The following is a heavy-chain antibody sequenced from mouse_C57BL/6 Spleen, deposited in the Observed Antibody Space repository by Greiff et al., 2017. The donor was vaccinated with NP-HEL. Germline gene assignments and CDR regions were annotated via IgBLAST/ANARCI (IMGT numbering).Heavy chain of an antibody. V-gene: IGHV3-8*01. CDR2: ISYSGST. D-gene: IGHD1-1*01. Sequence: EVQLQQSGPGLAKPSQTLSLTCSVTGYSITSDYWNWIRKFPGNKLEYMGYISYSGSTYYNPSLKSRISITRDTSKNQYYLQLNSVTTEDTATYYCARYTPLITTVVAKGGYFDVWGTGTTVTVSS. CDR1: GYSITSDY. J-gene: IGHJ1*03. CDR3: ARYTPLITTVVAKGGYFDV.